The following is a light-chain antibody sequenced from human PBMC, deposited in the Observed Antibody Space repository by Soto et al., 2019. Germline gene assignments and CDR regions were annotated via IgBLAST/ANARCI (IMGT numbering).Light chain of an antibody. Sequence: QSALTQPASVSGSPGQSITISCTGTSSDVGTSNLVSWYQHHPGKAPKLMIYEGSKRPSGVSNRFSGSKSGNTASLTIAGLQAEDEADYYCCSYAGSSTYVFGTGTKLPVL. CDR1: SSDVGTSNL. CDR2: EGS. V-gene: IGLV2-23*01. CDR3: CSYAGSSTYV. J-gene: IGLJ1*01.